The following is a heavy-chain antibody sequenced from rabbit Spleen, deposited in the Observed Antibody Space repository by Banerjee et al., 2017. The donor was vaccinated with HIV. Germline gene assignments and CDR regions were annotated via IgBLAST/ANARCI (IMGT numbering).Heavy chain of an antibody. CDR2: INAVTGRA. Sequence: QSLEESGGDLVKPGASLTLTCTASGFSFSSGYDIYWVRQAPGKGLEWIACINAVTGRAVYATWAKGRSTFSKTSSTTVTLQMTSLTAADTATYFCARDTSSSFSSYGMDLWGPGTLVTVS. CDR3: ARDTSSSFSSYGMDL. CDR1: GFSFSSGYD. D-gene: IGHD1-1*01. J-gene: IGHJ6*01. V-gene: IGHV1S40*01.